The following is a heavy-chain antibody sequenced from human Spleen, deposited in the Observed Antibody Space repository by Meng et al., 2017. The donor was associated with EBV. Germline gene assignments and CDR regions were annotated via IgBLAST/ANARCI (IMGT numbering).Heavy chain of an antibody. J-gene: IGHJ5*02. D-gene: IGHD3-3*01. CDR3: ARGSWGGYFNYFDP. Sequence: QVQRQASAPRLVAPSQTLSPTCAVSGGFISTCGYFWSWIRQPPGKGLEWIGYIYYSGDTYYSPSLKSRLTVSVDRSKNQFSLKLTSVTAADTAVYYCARGSWGGYFNYFDPWGQGTLVTVSS. V-gene: IGHV4-30-4*01. CDR2: IYYSGDT. CDR1: GGFISTCGYF.